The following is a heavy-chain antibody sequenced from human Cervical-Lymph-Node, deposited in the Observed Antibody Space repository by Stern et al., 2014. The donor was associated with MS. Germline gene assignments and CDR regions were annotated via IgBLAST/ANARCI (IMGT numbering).Heavy chain of an antibody. Sequence: QVQLVESGPGLVKPSQTLSLTCTVSGGSISSGDNYWSWIRQPPGKGPEWLGYIHYSGGTYFNPSLKSRATISADTSKNQFSLKLNSMTAADTAVYYCARVPDYGDAFFDYWGQGILVTVSS. CDR1: GGSISSGDNY. V-gene: IGHV4-30-4*01. CDR2: IHYSGGT. CDR3: ARVPDYGDAFFDY. D-gene: IGHD4-17*01. J-gene: IGHJ4*02.